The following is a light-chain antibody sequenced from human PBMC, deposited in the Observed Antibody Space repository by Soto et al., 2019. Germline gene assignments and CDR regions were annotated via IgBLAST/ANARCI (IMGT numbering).Light chain of an antibody. CDR1: QSFGTW. CDR2: HAS. J-gene: IGKJ1*01. V-gene: IGKV1-5*01. CDR3: QQYYSWT. Sequence: DIQLTQSPSTLSASVGVRVTITCRASQSFGTWLAWYQQRPGRAPNLLIHHASTLQSGVPSRFSGSASGTEFTLTISSLQPDDFATYYYQQYYSWTFGQGTKVDIK.